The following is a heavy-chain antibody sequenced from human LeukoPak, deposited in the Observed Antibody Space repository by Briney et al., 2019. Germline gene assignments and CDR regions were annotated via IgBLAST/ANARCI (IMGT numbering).Heavy chain of an antibody. D-gene: IGHD2-21*02. CDR3: AKDPRNYCGGDCYSGGPLFDY. CDR1: GFTFSSYA. V-gene: IGHV3-23*01. Sequence: GGSLRFSCAASGFTFSSYAMSWVRQAPGKGLEWVSAISGSGGSTYYADSVKGRFTISRDNSKNTLYLRMNSLRAEDTAVYYCAKDPRNYCGGDCYSGGPLFDYWGQGTLVTVSS. CDR2: ISGSGGST. J-gene: IGHJ4*02.